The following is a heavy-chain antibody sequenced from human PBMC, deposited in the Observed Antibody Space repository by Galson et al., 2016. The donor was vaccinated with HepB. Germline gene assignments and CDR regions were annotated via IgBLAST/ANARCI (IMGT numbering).Heavy chain of an antibody. CDR3: AKEMVRGVFTINWFGT. CDR2: LSGSGGST. J-gene: IGHJ5*02. V-gene: IGHV3-23*01. Sequence: SLRLSCAASGFTFSSYAMSWVRQAPGKGLEWVSGLSGSGGSTYYADSVRGRLTISRDNSKNTLYLQMNSLRAEDTAVYFCAKEMVRGVFTINWFGTWGQGTLVTVSS. D-gene: IGHD3-10*01. CDR1: GFTFSSYA.